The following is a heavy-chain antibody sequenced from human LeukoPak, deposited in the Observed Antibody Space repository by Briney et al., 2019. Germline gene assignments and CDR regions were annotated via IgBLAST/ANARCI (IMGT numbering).Heavy chain of an antibody. Sequence: GESLKISCKGSGYSFTNYWIGWVRQAPGKGLEWVSYISSSGSTIYYADSVKGRFTISRDNAKNSLYLQMNSLRAEDTAVYYCARDRSGSYDYWGQGTLVTVSS. CDR2: ISSSGSTI. CDR1: GYSFTNYW. J-gene: IGHJ4*02. D-gene: IGHD1-26*01. V-gene: IGHV3-11*01. CDR3: ARDRSGSYDY.